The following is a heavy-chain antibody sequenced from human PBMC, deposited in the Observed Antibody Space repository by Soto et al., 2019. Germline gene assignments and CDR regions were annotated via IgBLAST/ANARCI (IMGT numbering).Heavy chain of an antibody. D-gene: IGHD3-10*02. V-gene: IGHV4-30-2*01. CDR1: GGSISSGGYS. CDR3: ARVVRDRKSRIYYYYGMDV. Sequence: QLQLQESGSGLVKPSQTLSLTCAVSGGSISSGGYSWSWIRQPPGKGLEWSGYIYHSGSTYYNPALKSRVTISVDRSKNQFSLKLSSVTAADTAVYYCARVVRDRKSRIYYYYGMDVWGQGTTVTVSS. CDR2: IYHSGST. J-gene: IGHJ6*02.